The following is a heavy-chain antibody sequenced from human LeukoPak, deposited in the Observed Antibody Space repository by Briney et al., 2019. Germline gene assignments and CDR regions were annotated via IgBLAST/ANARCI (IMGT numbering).Heavy chain of an antibody. CDR1: GFSFSLSY. D-gene: IGHD3-22*01. CDR2: IKQDGSEK. Sequence: GGSLRLSCAASGFSFSLSYMSWVRQAPGKGLEWVANIKQDGSEKYYVDSVEGRFTISRDNAKNSLYLQMNSLRAEDTAVYYCAKASAMIVVVSKHFDYWGQGTLVTVSS. J-gene: IGHJ4*02. V-gene: IGHV3-7*03. CDR3: AKASAMIVVVSKHFDY.